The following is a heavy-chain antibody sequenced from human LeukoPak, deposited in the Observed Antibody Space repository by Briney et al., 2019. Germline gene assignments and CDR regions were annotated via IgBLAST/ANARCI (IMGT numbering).Heavy chain of an antibody. V-gene: IGHV3-30*02. D-gene: IGHD3-10*01. Sequence: PGGSLRLSCAASGFNFNYYGMHWVRQAPGKGLEWVTFIRYDGTNKYYADSVKGRFTISRDNSRNTLYLLMNSLRGEDTAVYYCAKDADDYYGSGSCFDYWGQGTLVTVSS. CDR1: GFNFNYYG. CDR2: IRYDGTNK. CDR3: AKDADDYYGSGSCFDY. J-gene: IGHJ4*02.